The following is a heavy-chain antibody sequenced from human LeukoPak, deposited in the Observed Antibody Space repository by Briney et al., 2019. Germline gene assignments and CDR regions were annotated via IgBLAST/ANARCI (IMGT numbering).Heavy chain of an antibody. J-gene: IGHJ2*01. CDR2: IYSDYTT. CDR1: GFTVNNNY. D-gene: IGHD1/OR15-1a*01. CDR3: VRNQWVEQYWYFDL. Sequence: GGSLRLSCAASGFTVNNNYMNWVRQAPGKGLEWVSVIYSDYTTYYADSVKGRFTISRDNSKNTLYLQMNSLRAEDTAVYYCVRNQWVEQYWYFDLWGRGTLVTVSS. V-gene: IGHV3-66*01.